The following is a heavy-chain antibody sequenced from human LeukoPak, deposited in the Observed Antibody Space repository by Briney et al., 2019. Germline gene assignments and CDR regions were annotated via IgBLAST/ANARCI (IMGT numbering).Heavy chain of an antibody. D-gene: IGHD2-15*01. CDR1: GGTFSSYA. V-gene: IGHV1-69*05. CDR3: GRGGSSGVDY. J-gene: IGHJ4*02. Sequence: GASVKVSCKASGGTFSSYAISWVRQAPGQGLEWMGGIIPIFGTANYAQKFQGRVTLSRDTSASTVYVELHSLTSEDTAVYYCGRGGSSGVDYWGQGTLVTVSS. CDR2: IIPIFGTA.